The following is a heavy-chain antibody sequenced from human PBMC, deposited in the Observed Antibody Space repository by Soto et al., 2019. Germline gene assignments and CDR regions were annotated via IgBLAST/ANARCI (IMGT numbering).Heavy chain of an antibody. J-gene: IGHJ3*02. Sequence: EVQLVESRGGLVQPGGSLRLSCAASGFSFSDHYMDWVRQAPGKGLEWVGRSRNRAKSYIINYAASLKGRFTISRDDSENAVYLQRNALRPDDTAVYYCSRPVVVATPNDRFEIWCQGTMVTVSS. CDR1: GFSFSDHY. CDR3: SRPVVVATPNDRFEI. V-gene: IGHV3-72*01. D-gene: IGHD3-22*01. CDR2: SRNRAKSYII.